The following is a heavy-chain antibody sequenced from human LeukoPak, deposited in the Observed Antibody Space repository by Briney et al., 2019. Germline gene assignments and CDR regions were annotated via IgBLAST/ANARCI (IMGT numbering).Heavy chain of an antibody. Sequence: ASVKVSCKASGYTFTGYYIHWVRQAPGQGLEWMGWINPNSGGTNYAQKFQGRVTMTRDTSISTAYMELSRLRSDDTAVYYCARDSWGDIAAADNYYYYYMDVWGKGTTVTVSS. CDR2: INPNSGGT. V-gene: IGHV1-2*02. CDR1: GYTFTGYY. J-gene: IGHJ6*03. CDR3: ARDSWGDIAAADNYYYYYMDV. D-gene: IGHD6-13*01.